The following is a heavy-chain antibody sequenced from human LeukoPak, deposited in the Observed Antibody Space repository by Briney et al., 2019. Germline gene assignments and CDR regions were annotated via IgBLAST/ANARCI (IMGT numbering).Heavy chain of an antibody. D-gene: IGHD4-23*01. V-gene: IGHV1-46*01. CDR2: INPSCGST. J-gene: IGHJ4*02. CDR1: GYTFTSYY. CDR3: VRESGGHPATSEDY. Sequence: ASVKVSCKASGYTFTSYYMHWVRQAPGQGLERMGIINPSCGSTSYAQKFQGRVTMTRDTSTSTVYMELSSLRSEDTAVYYCVRESGGHPATSEDYGGQGTLATVSS.